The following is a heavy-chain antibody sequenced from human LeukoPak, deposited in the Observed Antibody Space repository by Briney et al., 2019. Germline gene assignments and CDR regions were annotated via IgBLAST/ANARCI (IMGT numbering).Heavy chain of an antibody. Sequence: GWSLRLSCAASGFTFRNYSMNWLRQAPGKGLKWVSSINSSSSYIYYPDSVKGRFTISRDNAKNSLYLQMNCLIAEDTAVYYCARGSPPNPIVVVVAAALGFDSWGQGTLVSVSS. D-gene: IGHD2-15*01. CDR1: GFTFRNYS. V-gene: IGHV3-21*01. CDR3: ARGSPPNPIVVVVAAALGFDS. J-gene: IGHJ4*02. CDR2: INSSSSYI.